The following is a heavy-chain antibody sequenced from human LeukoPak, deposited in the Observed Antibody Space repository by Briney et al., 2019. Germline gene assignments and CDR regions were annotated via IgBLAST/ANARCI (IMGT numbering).Heavy chain of an antibody. Sequence: GGSLRLSCAASGFTVSSNYMSWVRQAPGKGLEWVSVIYSGGSTYYADSVKGRFTISRGNSKNTLYLQMNSLRAEDTAVYYCARDGDPYYYDRSGAFDIWGQGTMVTVPS. CDR1: GFTVSSNY. V-gene: IGHV3-53*01. D-gene: IGHD3-22*01. J-gene: IGHJ3*02. CDR2: IYSGGST. CDR3: ARDGDPYYYDRSGAFDI.